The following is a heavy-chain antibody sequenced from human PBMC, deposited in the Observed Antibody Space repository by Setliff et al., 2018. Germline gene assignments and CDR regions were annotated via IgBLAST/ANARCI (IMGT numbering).Heavy chain of an antibody. CDR1: GGTFSRYV. D-gene: IGHD2-2*01. CDR3: ARARCHTFCSSTSCFDGFDI. Sequence: GASVKVSCKASGGTFSRYVMNWVRQAPGQGLEWMGGINTNFGSASYAQKLQGRVTITTDESTSTAYMELSSLRSEDTATYYCARARCHTFCSSTSCFDGFDIWGQGTLVTVS. V-gene: IGHV1-69*05. J-gene: IGHJ3*02. CDR2: INTNFGSA.